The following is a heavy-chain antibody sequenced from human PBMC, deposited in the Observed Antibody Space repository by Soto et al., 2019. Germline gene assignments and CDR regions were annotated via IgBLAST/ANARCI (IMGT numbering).Heavy chain of an antibody. CDR2: INAGNGNT. D-gene: IGHD2-15*01. V-gene: IGHV1-3*01. J-gene: IGHJ4*02. Sequence: ASVKVSCKASGYTFTSYAMHWVRQAPGQRLEWMGWINAGNGNTKYSQKFQGRVTITRDTSASTAYMELSSLRSEDTAVYYCARGGSLGYCSGGSCYDFDYWGQGTLVTVS. CDR1: GYTFTSYA. CDR3: ARGGSLGYCSGGSCYDFDY.